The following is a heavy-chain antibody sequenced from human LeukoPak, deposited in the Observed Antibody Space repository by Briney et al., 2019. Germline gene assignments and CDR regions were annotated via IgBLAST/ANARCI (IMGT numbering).Heavy chain of an antibody. Sequence: ASVKVSCKASGYTFTGYYMHWVRQAPGQGLEWMGWINPNSGGTNYAQKFQGRVTMTRETSISTAYMELSRLRSDDTAVYYCARDNRYCNGGYCSNWFDPWGQGTLVTVSS. J-gene: IGHJ5*02. D-gene: IGHD2-15*01. CDR2: INPNSGGT. V-gene: IGHV1-2*02. CDR3: ARDNRYCNGGYCSNWFDP. CDR1: GYTFTGYY.